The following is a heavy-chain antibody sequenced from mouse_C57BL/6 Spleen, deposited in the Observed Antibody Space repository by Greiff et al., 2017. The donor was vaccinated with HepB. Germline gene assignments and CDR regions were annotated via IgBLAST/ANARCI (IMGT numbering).Heavy chain of an antibody. CDR2: INPNNGGA. V-gene: IGHV1-22*01. CDR1: GYTFTDYN. D-gene: IGHD2-5*01. CDR3: ARYYYSNYSWFAY. Sequence: EVKLMESGPELVKPGASVKMSCKASGYTFTDYNMHWVKQSHGKSLEWIGYINPNNGGASYNQKFKGKATLTVNKSSSTAYMELRSLTSEDSAVYYCARYYYSNYSWFAYWGQGTLVTVSA. J-gene: IGHJ3*01.